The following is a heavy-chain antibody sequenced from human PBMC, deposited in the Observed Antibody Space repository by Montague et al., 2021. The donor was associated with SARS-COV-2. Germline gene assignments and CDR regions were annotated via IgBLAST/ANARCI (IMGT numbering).Heavy chain of an antibody. J-gene: IGHJ6*02. CDR1: GFSLSTSGMC. CDR2: IDWDGDK. V-gene: IGHV2-70*11. CDR3: ARGPSDTYYYNGMDG. Sequence: PALVKPTQTLTLTCTFSGFSLSTSGMCMTWIRQPPGKALEWLARIDWDGDKYYSTSLKSRLTISKDTSKNLVVLTMTNMDPVDTATYYCARGPSDTYYYNGMDGWGRGNNVTVSS.